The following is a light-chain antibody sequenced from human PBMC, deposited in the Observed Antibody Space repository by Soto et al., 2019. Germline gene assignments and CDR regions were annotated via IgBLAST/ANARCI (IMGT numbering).Light chain of an antibody. CDR3: QQCDNLPFT. Sequence: DVLMTQSPSSLSASVGDRVTITCQASQDINNYLNWYQQKPGKAPKLLFYYASNLETGVPLRFSGSGSGTEFTFTISNLQPEDIATYYCQQCDNLPFTFGQGTKLEMK. CDR1: QDINNY. V-gene: IGKV1-33*01. CDR2: YAS. J-gene: IGKJ2*01.